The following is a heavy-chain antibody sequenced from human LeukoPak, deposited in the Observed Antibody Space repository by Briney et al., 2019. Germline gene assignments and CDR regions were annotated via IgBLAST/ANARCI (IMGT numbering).Heavy chain of an antibody. J-gene: IGHJ4*02. V-gene: IGHV3-30*02. Sequence: GGSLRLSCAASGFIFSRNSMNWVRQAPGKGLEWVAFIRYDGSNKYYADSVKGRFTVSRDNAKNTLYLQMNSLRAEDTAVYYCAKDRYCSGGSCYFDYWGQGTLVTVSS. CDR3: AKDRYCSGGSCYFDY. D-gene: IGHD2-15*01. CDR2: IRYDGSNK. CDR1: GFIFSRNS.